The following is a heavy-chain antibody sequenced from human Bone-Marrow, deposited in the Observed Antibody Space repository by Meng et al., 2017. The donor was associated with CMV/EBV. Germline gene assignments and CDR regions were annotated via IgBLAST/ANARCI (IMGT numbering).Heavy chain of an antibody. CDR1: GFTFSNYA. D-gene: IGHD2-8*02. Sequence: GGSLRLSCAASGFTFSNYAIHWVRQAPCKGLEWVALISYDGNNRSYPDSVKGRFTISRDNSKNTLYLQMKSLRPEDAAVYYCARGWRTYATGGYPYNGYFDYWGQGTLVTVSS. CDR3: ARGWRTYATGGYPYNGYFDY. J-gene: IGHJ4*02. CDR2: ISYDGNNR. V-gene: IGHV3-30-3*01.